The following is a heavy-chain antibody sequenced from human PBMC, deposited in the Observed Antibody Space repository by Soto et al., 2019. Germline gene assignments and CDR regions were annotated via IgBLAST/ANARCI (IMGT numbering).Heavy chain of an antibody. Sequence: SLRPSSTASGFTFRSSGLHWVRQAPGKGLEWVEVISYDGSNKYYADSVKGRFTISRDNSKNTLYLQMNSLRAEDTAVYYCAKDRNYYDSSGHFDYWGQGTLVTVSS. CDR3: AKDRNYYDSSGHFDY. CDR1: GFTFRSSG. CDR2: ISYDGSNK. J-gene: IGHJ4*02. V-gene: IGHV3-30*18. D-gene: IGHD3-22*01.